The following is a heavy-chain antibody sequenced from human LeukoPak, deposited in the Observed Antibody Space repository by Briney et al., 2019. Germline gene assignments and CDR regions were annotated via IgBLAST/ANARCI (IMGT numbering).Heavy chain of an antibody. D-gene: IGHD4/OR15-4a*01. CDR2: ISSGSAYM. V-gene: IGHV3-21*01. J-gene: IGHJ3*02. CDR1: RFTFSSYN. Sequence: GGSLRLSCAASRFTFSSYNMNWVRQAPGKGLEWVSSISSGSAYMYYADSVKGRFTISRDNAKNSLYLQMNSLRAEDTAVYYCARVTGALRNGDAFDIWGQGTVVTVSS. CDR3: ARVTGALRNGDAFDI.